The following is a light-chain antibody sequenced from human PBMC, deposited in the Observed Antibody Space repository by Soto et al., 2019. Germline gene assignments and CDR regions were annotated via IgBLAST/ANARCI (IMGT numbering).Light chain of an antibody. Sequence: DVQMTQSPSSVSASVGDRVTITCRASQGVGNWLAWYQYKPGKAPKLLIYGVSTLQSGVPSRFSGNGSGTDFTLTISSLQTEDLATYSCQQANTFPVTFGPGTKVDIK. CDR1: QGVGNW. CDR2: GVS. J-gene: IGKJ3*01. CDR3: QQANTFPVT. V-gene: IGKV1D-12*01.